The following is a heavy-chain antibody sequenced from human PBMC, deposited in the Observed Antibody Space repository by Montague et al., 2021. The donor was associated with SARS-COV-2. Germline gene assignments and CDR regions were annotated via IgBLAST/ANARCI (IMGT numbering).Heavy chain of an antibody. V-gene: IGHV3-23*01. Sequence: LRLSCAASGFIFSNYAMTWVRQAPGKGLERVSTMSGSGVRRDYADSVKGRFTISRDSSKNTLYLQMNSLRVEDTAVYYCAKDTATIRIAVALMDVWGQGTTVIVSS. J-gene: IGHJ6*02. D-gene: IGHD6-19*01. CDR2: MSGSGVRR. CDR3: AKDTATIRIAVALMDV. CDR1: GFIFSNYA.